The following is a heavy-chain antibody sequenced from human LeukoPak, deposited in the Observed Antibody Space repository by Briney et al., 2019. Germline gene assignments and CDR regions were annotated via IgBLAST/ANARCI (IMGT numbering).Heavy chain of an antibody. CDR2: TYYRSKWYN. CDR3: ASHYFDY. V-gene: IGHV6-1*01. J-gene: IGHJ4*02. Sequence: RSQTLSLTCAISGDSVSSNSGSWHWIRQSPSRGLEWLGRTYYRSKWYNEYALSVKSRTTINVDTSKNQFTLQLNSVTPEDTAVYYCASHYFDYWGQGTLVTVSS. CDR1: GDSVSSNSGS.